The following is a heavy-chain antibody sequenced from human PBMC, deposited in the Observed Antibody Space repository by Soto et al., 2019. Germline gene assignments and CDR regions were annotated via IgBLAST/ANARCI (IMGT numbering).Heavy chain of an antibody. CDR2: ISTYNGDT. D-gene: IGHD5-12*01. CDR3: ARAGVATVSGYGMDV. V-gene: IGHV1-18*01. CDR1: GYTFTRSG. J-gene: IGHJ6*02. Sequence: GASVKVSCKASGYTFTRSGISWVRQAPGQGLEWMGWISTYNGDTNYAQTFQGRVTMTTDTSTSTVHMEVRSLRSDDTAVYYCARAGVATVSGYGMDVWGQGTTVTVSS.